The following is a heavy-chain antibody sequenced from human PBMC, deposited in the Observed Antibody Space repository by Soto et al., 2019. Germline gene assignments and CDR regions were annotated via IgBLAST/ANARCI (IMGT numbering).Heavy chain of an antibody. V-gene: IGHV4-30-4*01. CDR2: IYYSENA. D-gene: IGHD3-10*01. Sequence: QVQLQESGPRLVKPSQTLSLTCTVSSDSISSVFYYWSWIRQPPGKGLEWIGYIYYSENAYYNPSLNSRVSMSVDTSKNQFSLRLSSVTSADTAVYYCAQADYGSGAYLIWGQGTLVPVSS. CDR3: AQADYGSGAYLI. J-gene: IGHJ4*02. CDR1: SDSISSVFYY.